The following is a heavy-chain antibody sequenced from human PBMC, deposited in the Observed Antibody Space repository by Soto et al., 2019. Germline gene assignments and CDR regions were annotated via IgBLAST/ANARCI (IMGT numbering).Heavy chain of an antibody. CDR3: TRGRGTSGWYADY. J-gene: IGHJ4*02. D-gene: IGHD6-13*01. CDR1: GSVFGDYA. Sequence: LRLSCSASGSVFGDYAVTWVRQAPGKGLEWVGVVRSETYGGSTEYAAPVKGRFRISRDDSESIAYLQMTSLKTEDTAVYYCTRGRGTSGWYADYWGKGILVTVSS. CDR2: VRSETYGGST. V-gene: IGHV3-49*04.